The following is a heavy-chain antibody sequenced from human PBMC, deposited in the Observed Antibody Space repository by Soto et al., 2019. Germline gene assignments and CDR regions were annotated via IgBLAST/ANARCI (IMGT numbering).Heavy chain of an antibody. CDR3: SRAGVTMIVVPMFEP. D-gene: IGHD3-22*01. CDR2: IYYSGST. CDR1: GGSISSGGYY. J-gene: IGHJ5*02. V-gene: IGHV4-31*03. Sequence: SETLSLTCTVSGGSISSGGYYWSSILQHPGKGLEWIRYIYYSGSTYYNPSLKSRVTISVDTSKNQLSLKLGSGTAADTAVYYSSRAGVTMIVVPMFEPGGQGTLVTVSS.